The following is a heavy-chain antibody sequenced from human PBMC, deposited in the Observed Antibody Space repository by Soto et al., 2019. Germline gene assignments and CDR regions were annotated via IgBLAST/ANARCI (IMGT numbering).Heavy chain of an antibody. CDR1: GFTFSTYS. CDR3: AGSRYSSLFS. V-gene: IGHV3-21*01. Sequence: DVQLVESGGGLVQPGGSLRLSCAASGFTFSTYSMAWVRQAPGRGLEWVSSISPTGDYLYYADSLKGRFTISSDNAENSLFRQMSSRRVEDTAVCYCAGSRYSSLFSWGQGTMVTASS. J-gene: IGHJ3*01. D-gene: IGHD4-4*01. CDR2: ISPTGDYL.